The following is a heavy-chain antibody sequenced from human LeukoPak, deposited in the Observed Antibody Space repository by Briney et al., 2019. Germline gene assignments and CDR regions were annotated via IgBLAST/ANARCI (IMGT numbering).Heavy chain of an antibody. CDR2: IYYSGST. CDR1: GGSISSYY. Sequence: PSETLSLTCTVSGGSISSYYWSWIRQPPGKGLEWIGYIYYSGSTNYNPSLKSRVTISVDTSKNQFSLKLSSVTAADTAVYYCARNWVEAMAPSYYYYYYMDVWGKGTTVTVSS. CDR3: ARNWVEAMAPSYYYYYYMDV. J-gene: IGHJ6*03. D-gene: IGHD5-18*01. V-gene: IGHV4-59*01.